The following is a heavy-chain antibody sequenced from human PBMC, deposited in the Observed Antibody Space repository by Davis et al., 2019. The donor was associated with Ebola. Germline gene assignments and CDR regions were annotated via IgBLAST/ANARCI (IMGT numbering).Heavy chain of an antibody. CDR3: ARGGYSGYDFGYGGNSPFDY. V-gene: IGHV3-23*01. J-gene: IGHJ4*02. D-gene: IGHD5-12*01. CDR2: ISGSGGST. Sequence: GESLKISCAASGFTFSSYAMSWVRQAPGKGLEWVSAISGSGGSTYYADSVKGRFTISRDNSKNTLYLQMNSLRAEDTAVYYCARGGYSGYDFGYGGNSPFDYWGQGTLVTVSS. CDR1: GFTFSSYA.